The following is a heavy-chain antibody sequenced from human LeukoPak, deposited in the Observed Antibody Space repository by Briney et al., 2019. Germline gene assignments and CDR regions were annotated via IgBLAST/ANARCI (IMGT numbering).Heavy chain of an antibody. D-gene: IGHD3-22*01. Sequence: KASETLSLTCTVSGGSISSSSYYWGWIRQPPGKGLEWIGSIYYSGSTYYNPSLKSRVTISVDTSKNQFSLKLSSVTAADTAVYYCARETHYYDSSGYTQYYYYYYGMDVWGQGTTVTVSS. V-gene: IGHV4-39*07. CDR2: IYYSGST. CDR1: GGSISSSSYY. CDR3: ARETHYYDSSGYTQYYYYYYGMDV. J-gene: IGHJ6*02.